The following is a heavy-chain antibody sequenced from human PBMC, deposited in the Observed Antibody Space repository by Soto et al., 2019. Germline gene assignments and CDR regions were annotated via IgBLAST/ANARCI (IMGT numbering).Heavy chain of an antibody. CDR3: TKGTIYLYSYGDAFDI. CDR1: GFTFSNAW. J-gene: IGHJ3*02. Sequence: GGSLRLSCAASGFTFSNAWMSWVRQAPGKGLEWVGRIKRKNDGGTTDYSAPVKGRFTISRDDSKNKLYLQMNSLKTEDTAVYYGTKGTIYLYSYGDAFDIWGQGTMVTVSS. V-gene: IGHV3-15*01. D-gene: IGHD5-18*01. CDR2: IKRKNDGGTT.